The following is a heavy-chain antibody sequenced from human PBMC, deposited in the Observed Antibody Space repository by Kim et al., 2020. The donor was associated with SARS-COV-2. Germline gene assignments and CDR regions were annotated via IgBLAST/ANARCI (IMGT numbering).Heavy chain of an antibody. Sequence: KGRFTIARDNSKNTLFLQMNTLRAEDTAVYYCAREDAYSVDGWVYYFGMDVWGQGTAVTVSS. V-gene: IGHV3-23*01. CDR3: AREDAYSVDGWVYYFGMDV. D-gene: IGHD5-12*01. J-gene: IGHJ6*02.